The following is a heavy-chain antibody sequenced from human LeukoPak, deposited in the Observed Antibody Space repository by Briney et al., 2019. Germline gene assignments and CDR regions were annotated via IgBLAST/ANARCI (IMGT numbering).Heavy chain of an antibody. CDR2: ISYDGSNK. CDR1: GFTFSSYA. Sequence: GGSLRLSCAASGFTFSSYAMHWVRQAPGKGLEWVAVISYDGSNKYYADSVKGRFTISRDNSKNTLYLQMNSLRAEDTAVYYCARDGITMVRGVIINGFDYWGQGTLVTVSS. V-gene: IGHV3-30-3*01. J-gene: IGHJ4*02. CDR3: ARDGITMVRGVIINGFDY. D-gene: IGHD3-10*01.